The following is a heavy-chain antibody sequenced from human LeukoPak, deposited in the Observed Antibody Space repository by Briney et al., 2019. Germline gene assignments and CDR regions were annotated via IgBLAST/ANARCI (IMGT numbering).Heavy chain of an antibody. CDR1: GGSFSGYY. J-gene: IGHJ5*02. D-gene: IGHD3-9*01. CDR3: ARSDYDKILGPVHRFDP. Sequence: SETLSLTCAVYGGSFYGGSFSGYYWSWIRQPPEKGLEWIGEINHSGSTNYNPSFKSRVTMSVDTSKNQFSLKLSSVTAADTAVYYCARSDYDKILGPVHRFDPWGQGTLVTVSS. V-gene: IGHV4-34*10. CDR2: INHSGST.